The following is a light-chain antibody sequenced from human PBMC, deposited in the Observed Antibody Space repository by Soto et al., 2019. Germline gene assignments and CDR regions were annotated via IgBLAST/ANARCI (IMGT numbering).Light chain of an antibody. Sequence: DIQMTQSPSSLSASVGDRVTITCRASQSISSYLNWNQQTTGKAPKLLIYAASSLQSGVPSRFSGSGSWTDCTLPISSLQPEDFATDYCQQSYSRPRTFGQGTKVDIK. CDR2: AAS. CDR1: QSISSY. V-gene: IGKV1-39*01. J-gene: IGKJ1*01. CDR3: QQSYSRPRT.